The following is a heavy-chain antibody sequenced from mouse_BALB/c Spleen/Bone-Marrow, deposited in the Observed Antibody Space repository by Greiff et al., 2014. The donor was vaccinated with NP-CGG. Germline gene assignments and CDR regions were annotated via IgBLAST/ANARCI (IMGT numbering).Heavy chain of an antibody. CDR2: IYPGGVYS. J-gene: IGHJ2*01. CDR1: GYTFTNYW. CDR3: ATWDPYYFAY. D-gene: IGHD4-1*01. Sequence: QVQLQQSGAELVRPGTSVKISCKAFGYTFTNYWLGWLKQRPGHGLEWIGDIYPGGVYSNCNEKFKGKATLTADTSSSSAYMQLSSLTSEDSAVYFCATWDPYYFAYWGQGTTLTVSS. V-gene: IGHV1-63*02.